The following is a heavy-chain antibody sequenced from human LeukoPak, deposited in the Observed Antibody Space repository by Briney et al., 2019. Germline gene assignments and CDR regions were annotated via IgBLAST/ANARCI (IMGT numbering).Heavy chain of an antibody. D-gene: IGHD3-16*01. CDR3: AKDRANWAIDD. Sequence: GGSLRLSCAASGFTFSSYSMNWVRQAPGKGLEWVSSISSSSSYIYYADSVKGRFTISRDNAKNSLYLQMNSLRVEDTAVYYCAKDRANWAIDDWGQGTQVTVSS. J-gene: IGHJ4*02. CDR2: ISSSSSYI. CDR1: GFTFSSYS. V-gene: IGHV3-21*01.